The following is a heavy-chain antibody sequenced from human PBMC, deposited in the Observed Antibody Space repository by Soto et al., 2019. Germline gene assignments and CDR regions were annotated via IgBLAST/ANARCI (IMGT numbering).Heavy chain of an antibody. CDR3: REKQRMNDAFDI. Sequence: SETLSLTCAVYGGSFSGYYWSWIRQPPGKGLEWIGEINHSGSTNYNPSLKSRVTISVDTSKNQFSLKLSSVTAADTAVYYCREKQRMNDAFDIWGQGTMVTVSS. J-gene: IGHJ3*02. CDR1: GGSFSGYY. V-gene: IGHV4-34*01. D-gene: IGHD6-25*01. CDR2: INHSGST.